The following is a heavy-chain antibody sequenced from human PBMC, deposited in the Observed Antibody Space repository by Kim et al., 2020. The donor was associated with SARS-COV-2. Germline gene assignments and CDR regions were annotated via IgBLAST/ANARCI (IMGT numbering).Heavy chain of an antibody. J-gene: IGHJ4*02. V-gene: IGHV1-46*04. D-gene: IGHD4-4*01. CDR3: ARDTVTSSTDYFDY. Sequence: AQKSQGRVTVTSDTSTSTVYMELSSLRSEDTAVYYCARDTVTSSTDYFDYWGQGTLVTVSS.